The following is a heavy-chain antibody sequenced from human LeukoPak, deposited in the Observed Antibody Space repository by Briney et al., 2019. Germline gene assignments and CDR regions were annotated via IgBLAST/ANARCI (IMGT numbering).Heavy chain of an antibody. J-gene: IGHJ5*02. Sequence: SETLSLTSTVSGGSISSGSYYWSWIRQPAGKGLEWIGRIYTSGSTNYNPSLKSRVTISVDTSKNQFSLKLSSVTAADTAVYYCARDIAGGSITIFGVVLSNWFDPWGQGTLVTVSS. V-gene: IGHV4-61*02. CDR1: GGSISSGSYY. CDR2: IYTSGST. CDR3: ARDIAGGSITIFGVVLSNWFDP. D-gene: IGHD3-3*01.